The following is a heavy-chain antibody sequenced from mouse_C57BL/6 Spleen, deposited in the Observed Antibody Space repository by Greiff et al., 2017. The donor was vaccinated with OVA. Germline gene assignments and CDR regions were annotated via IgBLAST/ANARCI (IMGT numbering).Heavy chain of an antibody. CDR1: GFTFSDYG. V-gene: IGHV5-17*01. CDR3: ANQTRNWAFDY. D-gene: IGHD4-1*01. CDR2: ISSGSSTI. J-gene: IGHJ2*01. Sequence: EVQLVESGGGLVKPGGSLKLSCAASGFTFSDYGMHWVRQAPEKGLEWVAYISSGSSTIYYADTVKGRFTISRDNAKNTLFLQMTSLRSEDTSMYYCANQTRNWAFDYWGQGTTLTVSS.